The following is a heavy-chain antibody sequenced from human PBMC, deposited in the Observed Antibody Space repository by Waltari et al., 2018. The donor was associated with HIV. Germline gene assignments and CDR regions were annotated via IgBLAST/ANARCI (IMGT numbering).Heavy chain of an antibody. J-gene: IGHJ6*02. CDR3: ARADDSRGYFLFGLDV. V-gene: IGHV3-49*05. CDR1: GFTFGDYA. CDR2: IRGKIYGGTT. D-gene: IGHD3-22*01. Sequence: EMQLVESGGDLVKPGRSLRLSCAASGFTFGDYAMNWFRQAPGKRVECVVFIRGKIYGGTTEYAASVKGRFSISKDDSKSVAYLQMNSLRTEDSAVYYCARADDSRGYFLFGLDVWGQGTTVTVSS.